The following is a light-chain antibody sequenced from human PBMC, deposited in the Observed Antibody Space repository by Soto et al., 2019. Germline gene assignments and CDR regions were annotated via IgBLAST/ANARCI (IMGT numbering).Light chain of an antibody. J-gene: IGKJ1*01. CDR1: QSTRYY. CDR3: QHHNSYSQT. V-gene: IGKV1-5*01. Sequence: DIQLTQSPPTLSASVGDRVTITCRASQSTRYYLAWYQQMPGKAPKLLIYGASSLQSGVPSRFSGSGSGTEFTLTISSLQPDDFATYFCQHHNSYSQTFGQGTKVDI. CDR2: GAS.